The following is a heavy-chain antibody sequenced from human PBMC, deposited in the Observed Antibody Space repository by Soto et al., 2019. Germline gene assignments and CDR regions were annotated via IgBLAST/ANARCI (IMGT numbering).Heavy chain of an antibody. J-gene: IGHJ6*02. D-gene: IGHD5-18*01. CDR1: GFTFSSYG. CDR2: ISYDGSNK. V-gene: IGHV3-30*18. Sequence: GGSLRLSCAASGFTFSSYGMHWVRQAPGKGLEWVAVISYDGSNKYYADSVKGRFTISRDNSKNTLYLQMNSLRAEDTAVYYCAKGRVDTAMLYYYGMDVWGQGTTVTVSS. CDR3: AKGRVDTAMLYYYGMDV.